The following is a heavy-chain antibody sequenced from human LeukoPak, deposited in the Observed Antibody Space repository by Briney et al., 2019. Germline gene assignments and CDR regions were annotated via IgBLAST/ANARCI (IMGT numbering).Heavy chain of an antibody. V-gene: IGHV3-7*01. CDR1: GFTFSSYA. J-gene: IGHJ4*02. CDR2: IKRDGSEK. CDR3: ARGRGSWYGVYFDY. D-gene: IGHD6-13*01. Sequence: HSGGSLRLSCAASGFTFSSYAMSWVRQAPGKGLEWVANIKRDGSEKYYVDSVKGRFTISRDNGKNSLYLQMNSLRTEDTAVYYCARGRGSWYGVYFDYWGQGTLVTVSS.